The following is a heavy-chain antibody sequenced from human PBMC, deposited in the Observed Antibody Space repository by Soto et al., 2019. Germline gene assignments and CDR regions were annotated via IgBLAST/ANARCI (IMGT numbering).Heavy chain of an antibody. CDR1: GYSFTSYW. CDR3: ARVDSDYDILTGYPPVWFDP. V-gene: IGHV5-51*01. D-gene: IGHD3-9*01. Sequence: GESLKISCKGSGYSFTSYWIGWVRQMPGKGLEWMGIIYPGDSDTRYSPSFQGQVTISADKSISTAYLQWSSLKASDTAMYYCARVDSDYDILTGYPPVWFDPWGQGTLVTVSS. J-gene: IGHJ5*02. CDR2: IYPGDSDT.